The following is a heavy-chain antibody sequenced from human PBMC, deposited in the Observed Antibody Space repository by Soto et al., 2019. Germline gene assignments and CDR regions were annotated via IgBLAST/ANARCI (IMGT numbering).Heavy chain of an antibody. CDR2: IYYSGST. CDR3: ARVGSSSSWFRDAFDI. CDR1: GGSISSGVYY. V-gene: IGHV4-31*03. Sequence: SETLSLTCTVSGGSISSGVYYWSWIRQHPGKGLEWIGYIYYSGSTYYNPSLKSRVTISVDTSKNQFSLKLSSVTAADTAVYYCARVGSSSSWFRDAFDIWGQGTMFTVSS. J-gene: IGHJ3*02. D-gene: IGHD6-6*01.